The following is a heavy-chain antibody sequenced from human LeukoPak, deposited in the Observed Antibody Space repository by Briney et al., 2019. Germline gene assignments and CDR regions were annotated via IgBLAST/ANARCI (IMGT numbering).Heavy chain of an antibody. D-gene: IGHD4-17*01. CDR1: GGSIIRSNYY. J-gene: IGHJ4*02. Sequence: PSETLSLTCSVSGGSIIRSNYYWGWIRQPPGKGLEWIGTVYYSVSTNYNPSLKSRVTISVDTSKNQFSLKLSSVTAADTAVYYCARPRGTVTTGNYFDYWGQGTLVTVSS. V-gene: IGHV4-39*01. CDR3: ARPRGTVTTGNYFDY. CDR2: VYYSVST.